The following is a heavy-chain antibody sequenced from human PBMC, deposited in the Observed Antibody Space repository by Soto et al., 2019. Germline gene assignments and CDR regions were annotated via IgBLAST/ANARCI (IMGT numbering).Heavy chain of an antibody. CDR3: ARVINLAAARHNPGWAHCLDP. D-gene: IGHD6-13*01. J-gene: IGHJ5*02. V-gene: IGHV1-2*02. CDR2: SNPNRGGT. Sequence: GSSGKVACKASGYTFAGYYMHWGRQSPGQGLEWMGWSNPNRGGTNYAQKFQGRVTMTRDTSISTAYMELSRLRSAATAVYHCARVINLAAARHNPGWAHCLDPWGEGTLVTVSS. CDR1: GYTFAGYY.